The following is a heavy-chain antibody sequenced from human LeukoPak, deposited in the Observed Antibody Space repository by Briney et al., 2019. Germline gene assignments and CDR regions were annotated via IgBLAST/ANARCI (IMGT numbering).Heavy chain of an antibody. J-gene: IGHJ4*02. CDR2: IGGSADNT. V-gene: IGHV3-23*01. Sequence: GGSLRLSCAASGFTFSSYGMSWVRQAPGKGLEWVSVIGGSADNTYYADSVKGRFTISRDNSKNTLYLQMNSLRAEDTAVYYCAKAVTGINLPTDYWGPGTLVTVSS. CDR3: AKAVTGINLPTDY. D-gene: IGHD6-19*01. CDR1: GFTFSSYG.